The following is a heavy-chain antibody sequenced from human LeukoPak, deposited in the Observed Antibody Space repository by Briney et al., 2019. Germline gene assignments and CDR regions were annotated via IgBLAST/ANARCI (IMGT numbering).Heavy chain of an antibody. CDR2: ISYSGTTI. Sequence: GGSLGLSCAASGFTFSDYYMSWIRQAPGKGLEWVSCISYSGTTIYYADSVKGRFTISRDNAKNSLYLQMNSLRAEDTAVYYCARDLGGSTISGSFDIWGQGTMVTVSS. CDR1: GFTFSDYY. J-gene: IGHJ3*02. D-gene: IGHD3-9*01. V-gene: IGHV3-11*01. CDR3: ARDLGGSTISGSFDI.